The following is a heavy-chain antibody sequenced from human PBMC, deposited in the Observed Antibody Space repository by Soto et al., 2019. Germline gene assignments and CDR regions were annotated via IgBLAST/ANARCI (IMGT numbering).Heavy chain of an antibody. Sequence: QVQLVQSGAEVKKPGASVKVSCKASGGTFSPYPINWVRQAPGQGPEGRGGIIPILKTPNYAQKFQGRVTITADESTTTAHMEVSSLRSEDTAIGYRARERGGSFASWGQGTLVTVSS. CDR1: GGTFSPYP. CDR3: ARERGGSFAS. CDR2: IIPILKTP. D-gene: IGHD3-16*01. V-gene: IGHV1-69*11. J-gene: IGHJ5*01.